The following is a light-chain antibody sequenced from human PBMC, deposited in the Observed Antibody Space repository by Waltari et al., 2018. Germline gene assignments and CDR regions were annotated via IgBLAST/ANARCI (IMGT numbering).Light chain of an antibody. CDR2: NAS. CDR1: QSISNW. CDR3: QQYNIYPWT. Sequence: DIQMTQSPSTLSASVGDRVIITCRASQSISNWLAWSLQKPGKAPKLLIYNASSLESGVPSRFSGSGSGTEFTLTISSLQPDDFATYYCQQYNIYPWTFGQGTKVEIK. J-gene: IGKJ1*01. V-gene: IGKV1-5*03.